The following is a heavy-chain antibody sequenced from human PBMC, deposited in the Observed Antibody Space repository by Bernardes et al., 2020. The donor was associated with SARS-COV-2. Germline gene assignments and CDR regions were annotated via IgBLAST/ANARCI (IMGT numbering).Heavy chain of an antibody. D-gene: IGHD3-3*01. V-gene: IGHV4-31*03. CDR1: GGSISSGVYY. Sequence: SETLSLTCTVSGGSISSGVYYWSWIRQHPGKGLEWLGYIYSSGSTYYNPSLQSRVTISVDTSKNQFSLKLSSVTAADTAVYYCARANVATIFGVVTFFDYWGQGTLVTVSS. J-gene: IGHJ4*02. CDR2: IYSSGST. CDR3: ARANVATIFGVVTFFDY.